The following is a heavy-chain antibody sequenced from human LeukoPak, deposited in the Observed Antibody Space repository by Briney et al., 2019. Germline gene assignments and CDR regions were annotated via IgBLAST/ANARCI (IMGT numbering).Heavy chain of an antibody. V-gene: IGHV1-8*01. Sequence: GASVKVSCKASGYTFTSYDINWVRQATGQGLEWMGWMNPNSGNTGYAQKFQGRVTMTRNTSISTAYMELSSLRSEDTAVYYCARASLNYGSGSYHAFDIWGQGTTVTVSS. D-gene: IGHD3-10*01. CDR2: MNPNSGNT. CDR3: ARASLNYGSGSYHAFDI. J-gene: IGHJ3*02. CDR1: GYTFTSYD.